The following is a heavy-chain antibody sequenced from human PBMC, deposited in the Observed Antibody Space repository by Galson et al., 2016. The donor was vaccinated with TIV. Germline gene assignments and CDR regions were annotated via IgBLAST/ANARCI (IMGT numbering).Heavy chain of an antibody. J-gene: IGHJ6*02. CDR2: IYTGGST. CDR3: ARERRYCGNECYLYYYYGMDV. V-gene: IGHV3-66*02. CDR1: GFSVSDNY. D-gene: IGHD2-21*01. Sequence: SLRLSCAASGFSVSDNYMTWVRRAPGKGLEWVSTIYTGGSTSYADSVKGRFTISRDNSKNTLYLQMNRLRVEDSAVYYCARERRYCGNECYLYYYYGMDVWGQGTTVTVSS.